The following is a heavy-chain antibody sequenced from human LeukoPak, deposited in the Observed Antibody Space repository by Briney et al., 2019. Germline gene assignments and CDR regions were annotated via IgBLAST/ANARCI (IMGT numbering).Heavy chain of an antibody. CDR3: VKEGIYLKSSLEE. Sequence: HAGGSLRLSCTTSGFSFSDYGMHWVRQAPGKGLEWLASVWYEERTKHYVDSVEGRFTISRDNSKNSIYLQMKSLGVDDTAIYYCVKEGIYLKSSLEEWGQGTLVTVSS. J-gene: IGHJ4*02. CDR2: VWYEERTK. V-gene: IGHV3-33*06. D-gene: IGHD5-12*01. CDR1: GFSFSDYG.